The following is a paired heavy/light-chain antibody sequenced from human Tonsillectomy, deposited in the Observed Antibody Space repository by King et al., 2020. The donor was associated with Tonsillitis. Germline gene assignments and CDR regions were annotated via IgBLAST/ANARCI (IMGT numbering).Light chain of an antibody. Sequence: SYVLTQPPSVSVAPGQTARITCGGNNIGSKSVHWYQQKPGQAPVVVVYHDSDRPSGIPERFSGSNSGNTATLTISRVEAGDEADYYCQVWDSSSDHRIFGGGTKLTV. CDR2: HDS. V-gene: IGLV3-21*02. J-gene: IGLJ2*01. CDR3: QVWDSSSDHRI. CDR1: NIGSKS.
Heavy chain of an antibody. V-gene: IGHV3-21*01. CDR1: GFAFSTYT. CDR3: ARDFGYALGEGSGWYLDY. CDR2: ISSTSTYI. Sequence: EVQLVESGGGLVKPGGSLRLSCAASGFAFSTYTMNWVRQAPGKGLEWVSSISSTSTYIYYADSVKGRFTISRDNAKDSLYLQMNSLRAEDTAVYYCARDFGYALGEGSGWYLDYWGQGTLVTVSS. J-gene: IGHJ4*02. D-gene: IGHD6-19*01.